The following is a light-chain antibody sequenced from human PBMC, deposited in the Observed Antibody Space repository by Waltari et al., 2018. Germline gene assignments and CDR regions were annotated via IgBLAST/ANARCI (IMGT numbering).Light chain of an antibody. V-gene: IGKV1-39*01. CDR1: QRVSSY. CDR3: QQSYSTPPYT. J-gene: IGKJ2*01. Sequence: DIQMTQSPCSLSASVGDRVTITCRASQRVSSYVNWYQQKPGKAPKLLFYAASSLQSGLPSRFSGSGSGTGFTLTISSLQPEDFATYYCQQSYSTPPYTCGQGTKLEIK. CDR2: AAS.